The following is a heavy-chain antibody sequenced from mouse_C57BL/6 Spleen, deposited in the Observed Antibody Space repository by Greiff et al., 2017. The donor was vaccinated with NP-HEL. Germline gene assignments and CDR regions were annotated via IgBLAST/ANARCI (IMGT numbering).Heavy chain of an antibody. Sequence: DVKLVESGGGLVKPGGSLKLSCAASGFTFSDYGMHWVRQAPEKGLEWVAYISSGSSTIYYADTVKGRFTISRDNAKNTLFLQMTSLRSEDTAMYYCARKVAKGAMDYWGQGTSVTVSS. V-gene: IGHV5-17*01. CDR2: ISSGSSTI. D-gene: IGHD1-1*01. CDR1: GFTFSDYG. CDR3: ARKVAKGAMDY. J-gene: IGHJ4*01.